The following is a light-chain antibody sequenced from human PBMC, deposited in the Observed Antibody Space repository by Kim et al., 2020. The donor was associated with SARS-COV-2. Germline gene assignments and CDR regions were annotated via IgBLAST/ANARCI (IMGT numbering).Light chain of an antibody. J-gene: IGKJ3*01. CDR1: QSVSSY. CDR3: QQRSNRVT. V-gene: IGKV3-11*01. CDR2: DAS. Sequence: EIVLTQSPATLSLSPGERATLSCRASQSVSSYLAWYQQKPGQAPRLLIYDASSRATGIPARFSGSGSGKDFTLTISSLEPEDFAVYYCQQRSNRVTFGPGTKVDIK.